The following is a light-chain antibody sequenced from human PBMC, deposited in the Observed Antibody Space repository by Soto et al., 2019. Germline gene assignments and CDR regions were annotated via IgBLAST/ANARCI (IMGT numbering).Light chain of an antibody. CDR1: QGVSSY. V-gene: IGKV1-9*01. J-gene: IGKJ1*01. Sequence: DIQLTQSPSFLSASVGDRVTITCRASQGVSSYLAWFEQKPGKAPKLLIYGASSLQSGVPSRFSGSEFGTEFTLTISSLQPEDFATYYCQQVNSYPLTFGQGTKVEIK. CDR2: GAS. CDR3: QQVNSYPLT.